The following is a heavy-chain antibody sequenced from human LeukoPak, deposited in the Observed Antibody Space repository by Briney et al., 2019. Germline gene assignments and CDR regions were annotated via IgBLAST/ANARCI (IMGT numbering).Heavy chain of an antibody. Sequence: GGPLRLSCAASGFTFSTYWMHWVRQAPGKGPVWVSRINSDGSSTIYADSVKGRFTISRDNAKSTLYLQMNSLRAEDTAVYYCARSYGMDVWGQGTTVTVSS. V-gene: IGHV3-74*01. CDR1: GFTFSTYW. CDR3: ARSYGMDV. J-gene: IGHJ6*02. CDR2: INSDGSST.